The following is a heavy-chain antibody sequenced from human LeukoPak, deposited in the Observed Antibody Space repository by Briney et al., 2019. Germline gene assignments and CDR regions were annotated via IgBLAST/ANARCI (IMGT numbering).Heavy chain of an antibody. V-gene: IGHV3-23*01. CDR3: AKDPGYTSGWYNDY. J-gene: IGHJ4*02. CDR1: GFAFSSYA. CDR2: ISGSGGTT. Sequence: GGSLRLSCAASGFAFSSYAMTWVRQAPGKGLXXXXXISGSGGTTYYADSVKGRFTISRDNSKKTLYLQMNSLRVEDTAVYYCAKDPGYTSGWYNDYWGQGTLVTVSS. D-gene: IGHD6-19*01.